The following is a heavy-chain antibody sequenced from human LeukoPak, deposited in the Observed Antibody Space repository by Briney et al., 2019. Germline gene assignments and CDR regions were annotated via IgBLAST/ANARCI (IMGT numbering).Heavy chain of an antibody. CDR2: ITNSGSTI. CDR1: GFTFSSYE. CDR3: AKAGAVVVVAAKYFDY. Sequence: GGSLRLSCAASGFTFSSYEMNWVRQAPGKGLEWVSYITNSGSTIYYADSVKGRFTISRDNAKNTLYLQMNSLRAEDTAVYYCAKAGAVVVVAAKYFDYWGQGTLVTVSS. J-gene: IGHJ4*02. D-gene: IGHD2-15*01. V-gene: IGHV3-48*03.